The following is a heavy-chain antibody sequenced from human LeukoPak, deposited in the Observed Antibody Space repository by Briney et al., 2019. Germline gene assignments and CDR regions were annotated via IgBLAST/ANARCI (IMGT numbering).Heavy chain of an antibody. D-gene: IGHD3-22*01. Sequence: GSLRLSCAASGFTFSDYYMSWIRQAPGKGLEWVSYISSGGRTIYYADSVKGRFTMSRDNAKNSLYLQMNSLRAEDTAVYYCARVPSKGYDSSGYYYAFDIWGQGTMVTVSS. CDR1: GFTFSDYY. V-gene: IGHV3-11*04. CDR2: ISSGGRTI. CDR3: ARVPSKGYDSSGYYYAFDI. J-gene: IGHJ3*02.